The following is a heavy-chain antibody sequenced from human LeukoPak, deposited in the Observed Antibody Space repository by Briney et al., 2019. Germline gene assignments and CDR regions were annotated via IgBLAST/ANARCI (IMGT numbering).Heavy chain of an antibody. V-gene: IGHV3-21*01. CDR3: ARDYDSSGYYPSPLDY. CDR1: GFTFSSYS. J-gene: IGHJ4*02. D-gene: IGHD3-22*01. Sequence: GGSLRLSCAASGFTFSSYSMNWVRQAPGKGLEWVSSISSSSSYIYYADSVKGRFTISRDNAKNSLYLQMNSLRAEDTAVYYCARDYDSSGYYPSPLDYWGQGTLVTVSS. CDR2: ISSSSSYI.